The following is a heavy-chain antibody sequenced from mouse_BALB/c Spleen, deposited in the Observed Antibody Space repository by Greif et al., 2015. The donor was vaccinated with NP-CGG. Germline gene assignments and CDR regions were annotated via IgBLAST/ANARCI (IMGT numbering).Heavy chain of an antibody. CDR2: MDPANGNT. D-gene: IGHD4-1*01. CDR3: ARWDGYFDV. Sequence: EVKLQESGAELVKPGASVKLSCTASGFNIKDPYMQWVKQRPEQGLEWIGRMDPANGNTQYDPKFQGKATITADTSSNSAYLQLSSLTSEDAAGYYCARWDGYFDVWGAGTTVTVSS. J-gene: IGHJ1*01. V-gene: IGHV14-3*02. CDR1: GFNIKDPY.